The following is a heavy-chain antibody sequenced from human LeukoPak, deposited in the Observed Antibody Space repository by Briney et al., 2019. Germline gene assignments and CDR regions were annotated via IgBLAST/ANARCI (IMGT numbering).Heavy chain of an antibody. CDR3: ARGPVGATSRNWFDP. CDR1: GFTFSHYA. Sequence: GGSLRLSCAASGFTFSHYAMSWVRQAPGKGLERVSGISGSGSDTFYADSVKGRFTISRDNAKSSLYLQMNSLRAEDTAVYYCARGPVGATSRNWFDPWGQGTLVTVSS. V-gene: IGHV3-21*01. J-gene: IGHJ5*02. D-gene: IGHD1-26*01. CDR2: ISGSGSDT.